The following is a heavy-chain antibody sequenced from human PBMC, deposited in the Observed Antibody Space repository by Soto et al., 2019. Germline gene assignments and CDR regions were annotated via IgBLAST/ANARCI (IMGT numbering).Heavy chain of an antibody. V-gene: IGHV4-59*01. CDR3: GGVDTAMVIGY. Sequence: QVQLQESGPGLVKPSETLSLTCTVSGGSISCYYWSWIRQPPGKGLEWIGYIYYSGSTNYNPSLKSRVTISVDPSKNQFSLKLSSVTAADTAVYYCGGVDTAMVIGYWGQGTLVTVSS. J-gene: IGHJ4*02. CDR1: GGSISCYY. D-gene: IGHD5-18*01. CDR2: IYYSGST.